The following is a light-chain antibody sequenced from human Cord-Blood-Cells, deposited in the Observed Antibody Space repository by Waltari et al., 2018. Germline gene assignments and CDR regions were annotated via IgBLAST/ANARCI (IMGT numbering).Light chain of an antibody. CDR3: LLYYGGARV. CDR2: STG. Sequence: QTVVTQEPSLTVSPGGTVTLTCASSTGAFTSGYYPTWFQQKPGQAPRALIYSTGNKHPWTPARFSGSLLGGKAALTLSGVQPEDEAEYYCLLYYGGARVFGGGTKLTVL. V-gene: IGLV7-43*01. J-gene: IGLJ3*02. CDR1: TGAFTSGYY.